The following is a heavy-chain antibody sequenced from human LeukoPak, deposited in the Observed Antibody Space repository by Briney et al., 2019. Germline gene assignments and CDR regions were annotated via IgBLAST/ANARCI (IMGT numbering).Heavy chain of an antibody. J-gene: IGHJ4*02. CDR2: IKQDGSDK. D-gene: IGHD1-26*01. Sequence: GGSLRLSCAASGFIFRTYWMSWVRQAPGKGLEWVATIKQDGSDKYFLDSVKGRFTISRDNAKNTLYLQMNSLRAEDTAVYYCARDLGGSYYFLDYWGQGTLVTVSS. CDR3: ARDLGGSYYFLDY. V-gene: IGHV3-7*01. CDR1: GFIFRTYW.